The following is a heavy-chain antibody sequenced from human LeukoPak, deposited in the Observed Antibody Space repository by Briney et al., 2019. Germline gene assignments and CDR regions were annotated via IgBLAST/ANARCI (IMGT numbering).Heavy chain of an antibody. V-gene: IGHV3-7*01. CDR2: TKGDESEK. D-gene: IGHD6-25*01. CDR3: VRDGRNGWHFDY. CDR1: GLTLSRYW. Sequence: PGGTLRLSCTATGLTLSRYWMSWAREAPGKGLEWVANTKGDESEKYYLDSVNGRFTISRNNAESSMSLQMNNLRAEDTAVYYCVRDGRNGWHFDYWGQGILVTVSS. J-gene: IGHJ4*02.